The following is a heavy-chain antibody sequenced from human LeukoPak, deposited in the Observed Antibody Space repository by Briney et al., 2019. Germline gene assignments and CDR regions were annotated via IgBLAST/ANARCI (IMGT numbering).Heavy chain of an antibody. V-gene: IGHV4-34*01. J-gene: IGHJ6*02. D-gene: IGHD3-9*01. CDR3: ARGQYVLRYFDWLSYGMDA. CDR2: INHSGST. CDR1: GGSFSGYY. Sequence: SETLSLTCAVYGGSFSGYYWSWIRQPPGKGLEWIGEINHSGSTNYNPSFKSRVTISVDTSKNQFSLKLSSVTAADTAVYYCARGQYVLRYFDWLSYGMDAWGQGTTVTVSS.